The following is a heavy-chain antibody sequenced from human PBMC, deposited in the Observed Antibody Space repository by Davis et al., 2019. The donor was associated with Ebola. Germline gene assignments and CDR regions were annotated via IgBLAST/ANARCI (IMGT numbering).Heavy chain of an antibody. J-gene: IGHJ4*02. D-gene: IGHD6-19*01. CDR3: ARPGSGWLYFDY. Sequence: SETLSLTCTVSGGSVSSYYWSWIRQPPGKGLEWIGSIYYSGSTYYNPSLKSRVTISVVTSKNQFSLKLSSVTAADTAVYYCARPGSGWLYFDYWGQGTLVTVSS. V-gene: IGHV4-59*05. CDR1: GGSVSSYY. CDR2: IYYSGST.